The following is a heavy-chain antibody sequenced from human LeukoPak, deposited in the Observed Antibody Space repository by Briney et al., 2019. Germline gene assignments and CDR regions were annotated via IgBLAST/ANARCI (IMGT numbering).Heavy chain of an antibody. Sequence: QTGGSLRLSCAASGFIFRSYAMSWVRRAPGKGLEWVAGFNETGDIPYYADSVRGRFTISRDTSEDTLYLQMNRLRAEDTAIYYCARPHSSITMVRGVLGNWGQGTLVTVSS. CDR2: FNETGDIP. CDR1: GFIFRSYA. CDR3: ARPHSSITMVRGVLGN. V-gene: IGHV3-23*01. J-gene: IGHJ4*02. D-gene: IGHD3-10*01.